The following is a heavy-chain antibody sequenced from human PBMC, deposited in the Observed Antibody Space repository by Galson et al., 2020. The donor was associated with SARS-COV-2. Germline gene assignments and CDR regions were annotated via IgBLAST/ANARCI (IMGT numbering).Heavy chain of an antibody. V-gene: IGHV1-3*01. Sequence: GSSVKVSCPASGYTLTYYVTHWVRQDPGQRLDWMGWTNGGNGNTQYSQKFQGRVTITRDKSASTDYMKLSSRRSEDTAVYYCARGPSEDFWSGTLMEEYFGYWGQGTLVTVSS. J-gene: IGHJ4*02. CDR2: TNGGNGNT. D-gene: IGHD3-3*01. CDR1: GYTLTYYV. CDR3: ARGPSEDFWSGTLMEEYFGY.